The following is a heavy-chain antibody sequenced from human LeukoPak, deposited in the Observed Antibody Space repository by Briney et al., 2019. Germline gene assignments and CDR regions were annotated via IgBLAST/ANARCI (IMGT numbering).Heavy chain of an antibody. D-gene: IGHD3-10*01. CDR2: IYPGDSDT. CDR3: AKIVSGTYYLIDH. Sequence: MTGESLKISCKGSGYSFTSYRIGWVRQMPGKGLEWMGIIYPGDSDTRYSPSFQGQVTISADRSIRTAYLQWHSLKDSDTAVYFCAKIVSGTYYLIDHWGRGTPVTVSS. J-gene: IGHJ4*02. V-gene: IGHV5-51*01. CDR1: GYSFTSYR.